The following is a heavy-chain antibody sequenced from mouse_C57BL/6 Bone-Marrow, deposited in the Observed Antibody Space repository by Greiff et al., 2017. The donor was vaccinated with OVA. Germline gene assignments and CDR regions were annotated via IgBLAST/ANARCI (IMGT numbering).Heavy chain of an antibody. Sequence: EVQLQQSGPELVKPGASVKISCKASGYTFTDYYMNWVKQSHGKSLEWIGDINPNNGGTSYNQKFKGKATLTVDKSSSTAYMELRSLTSEDSAVYYCARIYYGYDGGWGQGTTLTVSS. J-gene: IGHJ2*01. V-gene: IGHV1-26*01. CDR1: GYTFTDYY. CDR2: INPNNGGT. D-gene: IGHD2-2*01. CDR3: ARIYYGYDGG.